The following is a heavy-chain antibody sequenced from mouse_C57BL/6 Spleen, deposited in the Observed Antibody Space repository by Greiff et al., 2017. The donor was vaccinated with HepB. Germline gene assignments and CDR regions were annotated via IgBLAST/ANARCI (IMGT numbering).Heavy chain of an antibody. CDR2: ISDGGSYT. CDR1: GFTFSSYA. CDR3: ARDKDDYDGEAWFAY. J-gene: IGHJ3*01. Sequence: EVHLVESGGGLVKPGGSLKLSCAASGFTFSSYAMSWVRQTPEKRLEWVATISDGGSYTYYPDNVKGRFTISRDNAKNNLYLQMSHLKSEDTAMYYCARDKDDYDGEAWFAYWGQGTLVTVSA. V-gene: IGHV5-4*01. D-gene: IGHD2-4*01.